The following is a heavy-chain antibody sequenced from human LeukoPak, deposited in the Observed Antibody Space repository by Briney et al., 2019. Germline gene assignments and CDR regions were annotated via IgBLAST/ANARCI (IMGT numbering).Heavy chain of an antibody. CDR1: GGTFSSYA. CDR2: IIPILGIA. D-gene: IGHD3-22*01. V-gene: IGHV1-69*04. Sequence: SVKVSCKASGGTFSSYAISWVRQAPGQGLEWMGRIIPILGIANYAQKFQGRVTITADKSTSTAYMELSSLRSEDTAVYYCARGPDGRGVPAAGGSGYYYGTLDYWGQGTLATVSS. CDR3: ARGPDGRGVPAAGGSGYYYGTLDY. J-gene: IGHJ4*02.